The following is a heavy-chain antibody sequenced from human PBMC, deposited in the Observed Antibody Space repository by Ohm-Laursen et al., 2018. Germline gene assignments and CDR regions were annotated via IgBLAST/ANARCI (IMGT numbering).Heavy chain of an antibody. J-gene: IGHJ4*02. V-gene: IGHV4-34*01. Sequence: SDTLSLTCALYSGSFGPYYWSWIRQPPGKGLEWIGEINHRGNTNYSPSLKSRVTMSVDTSRNQFSLKLTSVTAADTAVYYCAVSEVRYSFTYLADFWGQGTLVTVPS. D-gene: IGHD3-9*01. CDR3: AVSEVRYSFTYLADF. CDR2: INHRGNT. CDR1: SGSFGPYY.